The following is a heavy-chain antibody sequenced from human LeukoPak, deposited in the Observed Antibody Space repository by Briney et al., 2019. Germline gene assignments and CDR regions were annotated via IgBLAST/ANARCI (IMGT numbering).Heavy chain of an antibody. Sequence: VGSLRLSCAASGSTFSDYYMSWIPQAPGKGLRGVSYISSSGRTIYYADSVKGRFTISTDNAKNSLYLQMNTLRAEDTAVYCCASDHGGSIECVGPSRRGANAFHICVQGTMVTVSS. V-gene: IGHV3-11*04. CDR2: ISSSGRTI. CDR1: GSTFSDYY. D-gene: IGHD6-6*01. CDR3: ASDHGGSIECVGPSRRGANAFHI. J-gene: IGHJ3*02.